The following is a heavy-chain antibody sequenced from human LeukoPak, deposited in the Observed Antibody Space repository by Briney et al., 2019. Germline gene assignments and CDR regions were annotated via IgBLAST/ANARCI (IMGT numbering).Heavy chain of an antibody. V-gene: IGHV3-30-3*01. CDR1: GFTFSSYA. CDR3: ARDQGFRSYYGEYFDL. Sequence: GGSLRLSCAASGFTFSSYAMHWVRQAPGKGLEWVAVISYDGSNKYYADSVKGRFTISRDNSKNTLYLQMNSLRSEDTAVYYCARDQGFRSYYGEYFDLWGLGTLVTVSS. D-gene: IGHD1-26*01. J-gene: IGHJ2*01. CDR2: ISYDGSNK.